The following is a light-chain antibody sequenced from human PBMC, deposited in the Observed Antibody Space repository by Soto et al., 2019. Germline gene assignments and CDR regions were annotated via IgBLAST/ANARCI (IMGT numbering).Light chain of an antibody. J-gene: IGLJ2*01. CDR3: AAWDDSLIWV. CDR2: NNN. Sequence: QSVLTQPPSASGTPGQTVTISCSGSRSNIGHNAVNWYQQFPGTAPKLLIYNNNERPSGVPDRFSGSKSASSASLAISGLQSEDEADYYCAAWDDSLIWVFGGGTKLTVL. V-gene: IGLV1-44*01. CDR1: RSNIGHNA.